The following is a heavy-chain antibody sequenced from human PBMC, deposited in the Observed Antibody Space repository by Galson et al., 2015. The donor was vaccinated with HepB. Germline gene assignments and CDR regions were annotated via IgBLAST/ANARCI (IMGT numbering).Heavy chain of an antibody. V-gene: IGHV3-21*01. J-gene: IGHJ4*02. CDR1: GFTFSTFS. Sequence: SLRLSCAASGFTFSTFSMNWVRQAPGQGLEWVSSTSGTSDYIYYADSVKGRFTISRDNAKNSLYLQMDSLGAEDTAMYYCVTAYSSSWYLLYYFENWGPGTLVTVSS. D-gene: IGHD6-13*01. CDR2: TSGTSDYI. CDR3: VTAYSSSWYLLYYFEN.